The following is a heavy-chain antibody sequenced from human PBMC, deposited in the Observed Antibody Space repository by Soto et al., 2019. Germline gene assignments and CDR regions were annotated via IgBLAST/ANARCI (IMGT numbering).Heavy chain of an antibody. CDR2: ISSSDGDA. CDR1: GFTLSNYA. Sequence: EVQLLESGGDLVQLGGSLRLSCAASGFTLSNYAMSWVRQAPGKGLEWVSAISSSDGDAYYTDSVKGRFIISRDNSKNTLYLQMNSLRAEDTAVYFCAKARRDTAMLRRSYYYYGMDVWGQGTTVTVSS. V-gene: IGHV3-23*01. D-gene: IGHD5-18*01. CDR3: AKARRDTAMLRRSYYYYGMDV. J-gene: IGHJ6*02.